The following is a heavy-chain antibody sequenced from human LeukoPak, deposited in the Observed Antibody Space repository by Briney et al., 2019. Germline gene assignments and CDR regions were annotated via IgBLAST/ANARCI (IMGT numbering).Heavy chain of an antibody. J-gene: IGHJ4*02. CDR1: GGSISSYY. V-gene: IGHV4-59*01. CDR3: ARVGPNRDYYFDY. Sequence: ASETLSLTCTVSGGSISSYYWSWIRQPPGKGLEWIGYIYYSGSTNYNPSLKSRVTISLDTSKNQFSLKLSSVTAADTAVYYCARVGPNRDYYFDYWGQGTLVTVSS. CDR2: IYYSGST. D-gene: IGHD2/OR15-2a*01.